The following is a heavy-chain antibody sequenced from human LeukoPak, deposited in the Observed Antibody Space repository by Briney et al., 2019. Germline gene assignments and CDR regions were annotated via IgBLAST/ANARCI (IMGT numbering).Heavy chain of an antibody. D-gene: IGHD3-3*01. V-gene: IGHV3-74*01. Sequence: GGSLRLSCAASGFTFSSHWMHWVRQAPGKGLVWVARINTDGSTRNYADSVKGRFTISRDSAKSTLNLQMNSLRAEDTAVYYCARDTRYYDFWSGTDYWGQGTLVTVSS. J-gene: IGHJ4*02. CDR2: INTDGSTR. CDR1: GFTFSSHW. CDR3: ARDTRYYDFWSGTDY.